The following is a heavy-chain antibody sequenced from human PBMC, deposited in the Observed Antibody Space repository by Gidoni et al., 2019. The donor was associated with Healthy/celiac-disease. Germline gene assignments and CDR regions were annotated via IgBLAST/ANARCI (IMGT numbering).Heavy chain of an antibody. CDR3: AKSPTTGDDAFDI. V-gene: IGHV3-23*01. CDR2: ISGSSGST. Sequence: EVQLLESGGGLVQPGGSLRLSCAAPGFTFSSYAMSWVRRAPGKGLEWVSAISGSSGSTYYADSVKGRFTISRDNSKNTLYLQMNSLRAEDTAVYYCAKSPTTGDDAFDIWGQGTMVTVSS. D-gene: IGHD7-27*01. J-gene: IGHJ3*02. CDR1: GFTFSSYA.